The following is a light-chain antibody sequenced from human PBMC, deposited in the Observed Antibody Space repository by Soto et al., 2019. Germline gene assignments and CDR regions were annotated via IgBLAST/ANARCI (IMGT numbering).Light chain of an antibody. CDR1: SSNIGAGYV. CDR2: GNS. J-gene: IGLJ3*02. Sequence: QSVLTQPPSVSGAPGQRVTISCTGSSSNIGAGYVVHWYQHRPGTAPQLLTYGNSNRPSGVPDRFSGSKSGTSASLAITGLEAVVEADYFCQSYGSRLSDSVFGGGTKLTVL. CDR3: QSYGSRLSDSV. V-gene: IGLV1-40*01.